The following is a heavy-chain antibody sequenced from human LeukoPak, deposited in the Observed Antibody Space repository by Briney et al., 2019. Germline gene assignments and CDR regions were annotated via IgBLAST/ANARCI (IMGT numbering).Heavy chain of an antibody. Sequence: PGGSLRLSCAASGFTFSSYGMHWVRQAPGKGLEWVAVISYDGSNKYYADSVKGRFTISRDNSKNTLYLQMNSLRAEDTAVYYCAKDIYPHLLRFLEWLPDYWGQGALVTVSS. V-gene: IGHV3-30*18. J-gene: IGHJ4*02. CDR2: ISYDGSNK. CDR1: GFTFSSYG. CDR3: AKDIYPHLLRFLEWLPDY. D-gene: IGHD3-3*01.